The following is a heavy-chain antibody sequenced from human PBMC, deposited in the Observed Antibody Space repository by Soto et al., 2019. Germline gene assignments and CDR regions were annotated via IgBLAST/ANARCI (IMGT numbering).Heavy chain of an antibody. V-gene: IGHV1-18*01. J-gene: IGHJ6*02. Sequence: QVQLVQSAGEVKKPGASVKVSCKASGYSFTSYGISWVRRAPGQGLEWMGWISPYNGHTQFVQRLQGRVTMTTDTSTKTAYMELRNLRSDDTAHYYCARYLTIVPATHPRLENYGMDVWGQGTTVIVSS. CDR3: ARYLTIVPATHPRLENYGMDV. CDR1: GYSFTSYG. CDR2: ISPYNGHT. D-gene: IGHD2-2*01.